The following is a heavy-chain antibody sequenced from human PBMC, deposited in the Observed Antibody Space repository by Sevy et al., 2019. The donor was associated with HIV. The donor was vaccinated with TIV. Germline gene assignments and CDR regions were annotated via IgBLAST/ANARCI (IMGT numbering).Heavy chain of an antibody. Sequence: GGSLRLSCAASGFTFSSYAMSWVRQAPGKGLEWVSTISGSGGSTYYADSVKGRFTISRDNSKNTLFLQMESLRDEDTAVYYCAKVDVVVPAADHGMDVWGQGTTVTVSS. CDR2: ISGSGGST. CDR3: AKVDVVVPAADHGMDV. CDR1: GFTFSSYA. D-gene: IGHD2-2*01. J-gene: IGHJ6*02. V-gene: IGHV3-23*01.